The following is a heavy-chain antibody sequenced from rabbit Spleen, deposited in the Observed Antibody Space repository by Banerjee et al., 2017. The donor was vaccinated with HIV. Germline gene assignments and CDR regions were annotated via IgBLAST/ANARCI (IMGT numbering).Heavy chain of an antibody. CDR3: ARDDSGSGAYNFDL. V-gene: IGHV1S40*01. Sequence: QSLEESGGDLVEPGASLTLTCKASGFDFSTYGISWVRQAPGKGLEWIGIITAGSAATYYASWAKGRFTISKTSSTTVTLQMNSLTAADTATYFCARDDSGSGAYNFDLWGQGTLVTVS. J-gene: IGHJ4*01. CDR2: ITAGSAAT. CDR1: GFDFSTYG. D-gene: IGHD1-1*01.